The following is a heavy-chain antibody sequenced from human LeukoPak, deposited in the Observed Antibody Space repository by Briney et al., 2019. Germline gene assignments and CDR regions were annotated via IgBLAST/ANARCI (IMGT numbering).Heavy chain of an antibody. Sequence: SETLSLTCAVYGGSFSGYYWSWIRQPPGKGLEWIGEINHSGSTNYNPSLKSRVIISVDTSKNQFSLKLSSVTAADTAVYYCARGSPGPKVVPAAIGNWFDPWGQGTLVTVSS. CDR2: INHSGST. CDR1: GGSFSGYY. V-gene: IGHV4-34*01. J-gene: IGHJ5*02. CDR3: ARGSPGPKVVPAAIGNWFDP. D-gene: IGHD2-2*02.